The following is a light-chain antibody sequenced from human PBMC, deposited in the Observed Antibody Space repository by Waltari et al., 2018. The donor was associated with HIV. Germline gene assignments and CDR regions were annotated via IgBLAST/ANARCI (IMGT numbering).Light chain of an antibody. CDR3: QQRTNWPPWT. Sequence: EIVLTQSPATLSLSPGERATLSCRASQSVSDYLAWYQQKPGQAPRLLIYDASNRATGIPARFSGSGSGTDFTLTISSLEPEDFAVYYCQQRTNWPPWTFGQGSKVEVK. CDR2: DAS. J-gene: IGKJ1*01. CDR1: QSVSDY. V-gene: IGKV3-11*01.